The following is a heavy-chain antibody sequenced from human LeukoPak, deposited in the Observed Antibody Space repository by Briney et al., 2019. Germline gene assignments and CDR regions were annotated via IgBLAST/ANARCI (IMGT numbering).Heavy chain of an antibody. Sequence: GRSLRLSCAASGFTFSSYVMHWVRQAPGKGLEYVSVISRNGSNTYYANSVQGRFTISRDNSENTLYLQMGSLRAEDTAVYYCARGGRGYWGQGALVTVSS. V-gene: IGHV3-64*01. CDR2: ISRNGSNT. CDR1: GFTFSSYV. CDR3: ARGGRGY. J-gene: IGHJ4*02.